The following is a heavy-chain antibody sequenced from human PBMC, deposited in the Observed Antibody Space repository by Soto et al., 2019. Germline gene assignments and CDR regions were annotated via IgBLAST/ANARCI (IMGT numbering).Heavy chain of an antibody. Sequence: GGSLRLSCAASGFTFSSYAMSWVRQAPGKGLEWVSAISGSGGSTYYADSVKGRFTISRDNSKNTLYLQMNSLRAEDTAVYYCAKDTRFSSGWPPLYFDYWGQGTLVTVSS. CDR3: AKDTRFSSGWPPLYFDY. J-gene: IGHJ4*02. CDR1: GFTFSSYA. V-gene: IGHV3-23*01. CDR2: ISGSGGST. D-gene: IGHD6-19*01.